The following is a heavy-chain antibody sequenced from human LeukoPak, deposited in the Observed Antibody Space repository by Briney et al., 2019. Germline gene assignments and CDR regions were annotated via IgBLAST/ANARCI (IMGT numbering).Heavy chain of an antibody. Sequence: ASVKVSCKASGYTFTGYYMHWVRQAPGQGLEWMGWINPNSGGTNYAQKFQGRVTMTRDTSISTAYMELSRLRSDDTAVYYCARGEYDFWSGDDAFDIWGQGTMVTVSS. D-gene: IGHD3-3*01. CDR2: INPNSGGT. J-gene: IGHJ3*02. V-gene: IGHV1-2*02. CDR1: GYTFTGYY. CDR3: ARGEYDFWSGDDAFDI.